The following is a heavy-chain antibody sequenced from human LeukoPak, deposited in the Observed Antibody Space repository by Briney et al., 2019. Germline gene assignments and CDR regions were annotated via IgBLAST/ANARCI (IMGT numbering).Heavy chain of an antibody. CDR1: GLTFSSYA. V-gene: IGHV3-21*01. CDR3: ARDRQQLVLVY. CDR2: SSSSSSYI. J-gene: IGHJ4*02. Sequence: GGSLRLSCAASGLTFSSYAMSWVRQAPGKGLEWVSSSSSSSSYIYYADSVKGRFTISRDNAKNSLYLQMNSLRAEDTAVYYCARDRQQLVLVYWGQGTLVTVSS. D-gene: IGHD6-13*01.